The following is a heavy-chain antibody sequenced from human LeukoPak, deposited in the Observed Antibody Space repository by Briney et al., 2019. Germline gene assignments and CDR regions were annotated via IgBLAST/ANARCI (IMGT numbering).Heavy chain of an antibody. V-gene: IGHV3-7*01. CDR2: IKQDGSEK. CDR1: GFTFSNYW. J-gene: IGHJ3*02. D-gene: IGHD3-22*01. CDR3: AREISTYYYDSSGYYGLDAFDI. Sequence: PGGSLRLSCAASGFTFSNYWMSWVRQAPGEGLEWVANIKQDGSEKYYVDSVKGRFTISRDNAKNSLYLQMNSLRAEDTAVYYCAREISTYYYDSSGYYGLDAFDIWGQGTMVTVSS.